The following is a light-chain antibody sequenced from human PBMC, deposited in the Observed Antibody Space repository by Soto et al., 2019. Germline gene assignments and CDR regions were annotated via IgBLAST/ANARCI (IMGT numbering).Light chain of an antibody. Sequence: EIMMTQSPATLSVSPGERATLSCRASQSVSSSLAWYQQKPGQAPRLLIYDASTRATGIPARFSGSGSGTEFTLSISSLQSEDFAVYYCQQYNNWITFGQGTRLEIK. CDR3: QQYNNWIT. CDR1: QSVSSS. J-gene: IGKJ5*01. CDR2: DAS. V-gene: IGKV3-15*01.